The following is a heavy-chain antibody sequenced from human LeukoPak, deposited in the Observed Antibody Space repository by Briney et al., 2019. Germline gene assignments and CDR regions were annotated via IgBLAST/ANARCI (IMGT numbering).Heavy chain of an antibody. CDR2: IKQYRREK. CDR3: ARDQELWPSDAFDI. CDR1: GFTFSSYW. D-gene: IGHD5-18*01. J-gene: IGHJ3*02. V-gene: IGHV3-7*03. Sequence: GGSLRLSCAASGFTFSSYWMSWVRQAPGKGLEWVANIKQYRREKYYVDSVKGRFTISRDNAQNSLYLQMNSLRAEDTAVYYCARDQELWPSDAFDIWGQGTMVTVSS.